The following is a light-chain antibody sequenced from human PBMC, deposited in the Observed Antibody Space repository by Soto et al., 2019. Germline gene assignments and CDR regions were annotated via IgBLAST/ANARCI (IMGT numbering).Light chain of an antibody. CDR2: GAS. J-gene: IGKJ4*01. CDR1: QSVSSN. CDR3: QQCDSWPLT. V-gene: IGKV3-15*01. Sequence: EIVMTQSPATLCVSPGERATLSCRASQSVSSNLAWYQQKPGQAPRLLIHGASNTALGIPARFSGSGAGTEFTLTISSLQSEDFAVYYCQQCDSWPLTFGGGTKVDIK.